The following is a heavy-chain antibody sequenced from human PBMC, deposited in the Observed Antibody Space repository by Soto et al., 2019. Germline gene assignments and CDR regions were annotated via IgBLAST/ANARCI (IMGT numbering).Heavy chain of an antibody. D-gene: IGHD3-22*01. Sequence: PGGSLRLSCAASGFKFSNYAMSWVRLAPGKGLEWVSVVGPSGASTFYADSVRGRFTISRDNSENTLYLQMNSLRAADTALYFCARSYYYESTGYYRTFDYWGPGTLVTVSS. J-gene: IGHJ4*02. CDR3: ARSYYYESTGYYRTFDY. CDR2: VGPSGAST. V-gene: IGHV3-23*01. CDR1: GFKFSNYA.